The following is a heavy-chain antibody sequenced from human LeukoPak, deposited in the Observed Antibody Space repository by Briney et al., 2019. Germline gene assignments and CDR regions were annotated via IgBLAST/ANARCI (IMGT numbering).Heavy chain of an antibody. CDR1: GFTLNSNW. CDR3: ATVFEH. CDR2: INEDGRGT. V-gene: IGHV3-74*01. J-gene: IGHJ4*02. Sequence: GGSLRLSCAVSGFTLNSNWIHWVRQAPGQGLVWVSRINEDGRGTSYADSVKGRFTISKDDAKNTVYLQMNSLRAEDTAVYYCATVFEHWGQGTLVTVSS.